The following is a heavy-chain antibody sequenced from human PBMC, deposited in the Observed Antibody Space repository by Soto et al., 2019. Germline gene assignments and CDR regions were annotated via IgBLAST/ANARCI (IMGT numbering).Heavy chain of an antibody. J-gene: IGHJ4*02. CDR2: INAGNGNT. CDR3: ARVSGYDLPDY. D-gene: IGHD5-12*01. CDR1: GYTFTNYA. Sequence: GASVKVSCKASGYTFTNYAMHWVRQAPGQRLEWMGWINAGNGNTKYSQKFQGRVTITRDTSASTAYMELSSLRSEDTAVYYCARVSGYDLPDYWGQGTLVTVSS. V-gene: IGHV1-3*01.